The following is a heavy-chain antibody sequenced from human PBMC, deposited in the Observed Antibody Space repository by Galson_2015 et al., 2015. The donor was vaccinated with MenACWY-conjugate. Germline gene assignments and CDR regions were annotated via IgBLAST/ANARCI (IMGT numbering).Heavy chain of an antibody. J-gene: IGHJ3*02. Sequence: PALVKPTQTLTLTCAFSGFSLSTRGVGVGWIRQPPGKALEWLALVYWDDDKRYSPSLKSRLTITKDTSKNRVVLSMTDLPPLDTSTYYSAHKGRSAAFDIWGQGTLVTVSS. CDR3: AHKGRSAAFDI. V-gene: IGHV2-5*02. CDR2: VYWDDDK. CDR1: GFSLSTRGVG.